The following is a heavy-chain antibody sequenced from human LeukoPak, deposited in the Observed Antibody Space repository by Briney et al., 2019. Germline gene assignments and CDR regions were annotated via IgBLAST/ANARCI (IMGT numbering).Heavy chain of an antibody. CDR2: ISGSGDST. V-gene: IGHV3-23*01. CDR1: GITFNTYD. CDR3: AKDASWGAYEN. Sequence: GGSLRLSCAVSGITFNTYDMSWVRQAPGKGLEWVSGISGSGDSTYYADSVKGRFSMSRDNSQNTLFLQMNNLRAEDTAVYYCAKDASWGAYENWGQGTLVTVSS. J-gene: IGHJ4*02. D-gene: IGHD3-16*01.